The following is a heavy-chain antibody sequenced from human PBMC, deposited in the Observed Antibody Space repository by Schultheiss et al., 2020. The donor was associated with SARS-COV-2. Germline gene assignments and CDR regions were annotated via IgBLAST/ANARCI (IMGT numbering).Heavy chain of an antibody. CDR3: ARQRRGITMLRNRSSYHYYMDV. Sequence: SETLSLTCAVYGGSFSGYYWGWIRQPPGKGLEWIGSIYYSGSTYYNPSLKSRVTISVDTSKNQFSLKLSSVTAADTTVYYCARQRRGITMLRNRSSYHYYMDVWGKGTTVTVSS. V-gene: IGHV4-34*01. J-gene: IGHJ6*03. CDR1: GGSFSGYY. CDR2: IYYSGST. D-gene: IGHD3-10*02.